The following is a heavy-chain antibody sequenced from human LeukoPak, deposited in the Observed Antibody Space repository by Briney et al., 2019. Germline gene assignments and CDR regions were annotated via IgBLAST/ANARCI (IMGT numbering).Heavy chain of an antibody. CDR2: IYYSGST. CDR1: GGSINSNNYY. J-gene: IGHJ4*02. CDR3: ARDSDSANPDY. V-gene: IGHV4-39*07. Sequence: SETLSLTCTVSGGSINSNNYYWGWIRQPPGRGLEWIGSIYYSGSTYYNPSLKSRVTISVDTSKNQFSLKLSSVTAADTAMYYCARDSDSANPDYWGQGTLVTVSS. D-gene: IGHD3-3*01.